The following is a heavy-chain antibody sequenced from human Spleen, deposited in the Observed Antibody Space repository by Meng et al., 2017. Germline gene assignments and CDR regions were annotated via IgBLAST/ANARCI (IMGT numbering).Heavy chain of an antibody. CDR3: ARSIVGVPAGVQRMRPHKYYFDY. CDR1: GGSISSGGYY. J-gene: IGHJ4*01. V-gene: IGHV4-31*03. CDR2: IYYSGSN. D-gene: IGHD2-2*01. Sequence: SETLSLTCTVSGGSISSGGYYWSWIRQHAGKGREWIGYIYYSGSNYYNPSLKSRVTISVDASKNQFSLKLSSVTAADTAVYYCARSIVGVPAGVQRMRPHKYYFDYWGHGTLVTVSS.